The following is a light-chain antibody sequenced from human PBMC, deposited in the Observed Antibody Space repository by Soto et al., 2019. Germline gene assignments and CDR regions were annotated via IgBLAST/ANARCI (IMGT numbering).Light chain of an antibody. Sequence: EIVMTHSPATLSVSPGERVTLSCSASQNILSNLAWYQHKPGQAPRLLIYGASTRATGIPARFSGSGSGTEFTLTISGLQSEDFAVYYCQQYNNWPITFGQGTRLEI. V-gene: IGKV3-15*01. CDR3: QQYNNWPIT. J-gene: IGKJ5*01. CDR1: QNILSN. CDR2: GAS.